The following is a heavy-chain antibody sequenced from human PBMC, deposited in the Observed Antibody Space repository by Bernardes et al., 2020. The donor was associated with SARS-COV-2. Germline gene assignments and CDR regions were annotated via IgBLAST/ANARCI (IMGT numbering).Heavy chain of an antibody. J-gene: IGHJ4*02. D-gene: IGHD1-26*01. Sequence: GGSLRLSCAASGFTFSTYAMIWVRQAPGKGLEWVSAISGSGGSTFYADSVEGRFTISRDNSKNTLYMQMIGLRAEDAAVYFCARQVGPYYWGQGTLVTVYS. V-gene: IGHV3-23*01. CDR3: ARQVGPYY. CDR1: GFTFSTYA. CDR2: ISGSGGST.